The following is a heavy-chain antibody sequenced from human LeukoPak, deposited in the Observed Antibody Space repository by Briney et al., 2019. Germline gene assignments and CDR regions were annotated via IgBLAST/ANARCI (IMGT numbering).Heavy chain of an antibody. V-gene: IGHV4-39*01. J-gene: IGHJ6*03. CDR3: ARQRSVVPYYYYYMDV. CDR1: GGSISSSSYY. CDR2: IYYSGST. Sequence: SETLSLTCTVSGGSISSSSYYWGWIRQPPGKGLEWIGSIYYSGSTYYNPSLKSRVTISVDTSKNQFSLKLSSVTAADTAVYYCARQRSVVPYYYYYMDVWGKGTTVTISS. D-gene: IGHD2-2*01.